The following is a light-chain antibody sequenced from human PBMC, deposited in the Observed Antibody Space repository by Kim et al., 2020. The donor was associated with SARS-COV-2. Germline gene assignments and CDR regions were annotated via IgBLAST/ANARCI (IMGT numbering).Light chain of an antibody. J-gene: IGLJ2*01. CDR2: SND. Sequence: TIPCSGASSAIASNAVNWYQQLPGKSPRVVIYSNDKRPSGVPGRFSGSRSGTSASLAISGLQSDDAADYFCASWNDGLSGPVFGGGTQLTVL. CDR1: SSAIASNA. CDR3: ASWNDGLSGPV. V-gene: IGLV1-44*01.